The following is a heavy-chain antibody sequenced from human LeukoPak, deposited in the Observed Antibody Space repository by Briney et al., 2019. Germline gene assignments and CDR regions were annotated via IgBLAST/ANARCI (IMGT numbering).Heavy chain of an antibody. D-gene: IGHD1-26*01. CDR2: ISYDGSNK. CDR3: ASPPARYSGSYENDY. CDR1: GFTFSSYA. J-gene: IGHJ4*02. Sequence: PGGPLRLSCAASGFTFSSYAMHWVRQAPGKGLEWVAVISYDGSNKYYADSVKGRFTISRDNSKNTLYLQMNSLRAEDTAVYYCASPPARYSGSYENDYWGQGTLVTVSS. V-gene: IGHV3-30*04.